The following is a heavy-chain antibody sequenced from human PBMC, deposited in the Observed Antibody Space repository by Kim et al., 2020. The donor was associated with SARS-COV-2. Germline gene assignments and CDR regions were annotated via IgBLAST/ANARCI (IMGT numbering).Heavy chain of an antibody. CDR3: ARGSGSYHWFVP. Sequence: SETLSLTCTVSGGSISSSSYYWGWIRQPPGKGLEWIGSIYYSGSTYYNPSLKSRVTISVDTSKNQFSLKLSSVTAADTAVYYCARGSGSYHWFVPWGQGTLVTVSS. J-gene: IGHJ5*02. D-gene: IGHD3-10*01. V-gene: IGHV4-39*01. CDR1: GGSISSSSYY. CDR2: IYYSGST.